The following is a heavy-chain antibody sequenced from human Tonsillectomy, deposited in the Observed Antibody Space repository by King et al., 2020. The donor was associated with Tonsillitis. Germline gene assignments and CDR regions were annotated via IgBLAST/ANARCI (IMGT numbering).Heavy chain of an antibody. V-gene: IGHV3-23*04. CDR1: GFTFSTYA. CDR3: AKDGGMSLENAFDI. Sequence: VQLVESGGGLVQPGGSLRLSCAASGFTFSTYAMNWVRQAPGEGLEWVSGITRSGGSTYYADSVKGRFTISRENSKNTLFLEKNSLRAEDTAVYYCAKDGGMSLENAFDIWGQGTMVTVSS. CDR2: ITRSGGST. D-gene: IGHD3-3*01. J-gene: IGHJ3*02.